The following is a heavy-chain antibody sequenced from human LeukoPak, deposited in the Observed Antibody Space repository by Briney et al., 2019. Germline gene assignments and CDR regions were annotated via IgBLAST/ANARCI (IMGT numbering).Heavy chain of an antibody. CDR1: GYTFTVYY. V-gene: IGHV1-2*02. J-gene: IGHJ5*02. Sequence: EASVKVSCMASGYTFTVYYMHWVRQAPGQGLEWMGWINPNSGDTNYAQKFQGRVTMTRDTSVSTVYMELSRLRSDDTAVYYCTRDYGDYVGWFDPWGQGTLVSVSS. CDR2: INPNSGDT. D-gene: IGHD4-17*01. CDR3: TRDYGDYVGWFDP.